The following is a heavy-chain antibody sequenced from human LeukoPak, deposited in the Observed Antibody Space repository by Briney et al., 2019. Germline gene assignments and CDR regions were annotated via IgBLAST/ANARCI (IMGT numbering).Heavy chain of an antibody. D-gene: IGHD2-2*01. CDR3: ARSCVPAAPFDY. V-gene: IGHV4-34*01. CDR1: GGSFSGYY. CDR2: INHSGST. J-gene: IGHJ4*02. Sequence: SETLSLTCAVYGGSFSGYYWSWIRQPPGKGLEWIGEINHSGSTNYNPSLKSRVTISVDTSKNQFSLKLSSVTAADTAVYYCARSCVPAAPFDYWGQGTLVTVSS.